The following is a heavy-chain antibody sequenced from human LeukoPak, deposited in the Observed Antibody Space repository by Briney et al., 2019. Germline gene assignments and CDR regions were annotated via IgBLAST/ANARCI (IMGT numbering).Heavy chain of an antibody. Sequence: GGSLRLSCAASGFTFSSYTINWVRQALGKGLEWVSSISSSGSYIYYADSVKGRFTVSRDNAKNSLYLQMKSLRAEDTAVYYCARDRGSRRYNNGYSEYWGQGTLVTVSS. CDR3: ARDRGSRRYNNGYSEY. D-gene: IGHD5-18*01. J-gene: IGHJ4*02. CDR1: GFTFSSYT. CDR2: ISSSGSYI. V-gene: IGHV3-21*01.